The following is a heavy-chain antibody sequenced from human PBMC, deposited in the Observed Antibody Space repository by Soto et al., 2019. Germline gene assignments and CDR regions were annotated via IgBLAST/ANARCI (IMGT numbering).Heavy chain of an antibody. CDR3: ARDKSYALAV. CDR2: INSDGSST. Sequence: PGESLKISCAASGFDFSNSWMHWVRQVPGKGLVWVSHINSDGSSTTYADSVKGRFTISRDNARTTVYLQLDSLRVEDTAVYYCARDKSYALAVWGQGTTVTVSS. D-gene: IGHD4-17*01. J-gene: IGHJ6*02. CDR1: GFDFSNSW. V-gene: IGHV3-74*03.